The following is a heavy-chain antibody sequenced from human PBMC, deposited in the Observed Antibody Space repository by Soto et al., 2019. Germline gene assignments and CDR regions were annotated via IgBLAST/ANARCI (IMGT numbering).Heavy chain of an antibody. CDR1: GGSFY. V-gene: IGHV4-34*01. D-gene: IGHD3-10*01. J-gene: IGHJ6*02. CDR2: IRHSGST. CDR3: ARGGGDYDYAVDV. Sequence: VQLQQWGAGLLKPSETLSLNCAVYGGSFYWTWIRQPPGKGLEWIGEIRHSGSTNYNPSLKIRVSISIDRSKSQVSLTVYSVTAADTAVYYCARGGGDYDYAVDVWGQGTTVTVSS.